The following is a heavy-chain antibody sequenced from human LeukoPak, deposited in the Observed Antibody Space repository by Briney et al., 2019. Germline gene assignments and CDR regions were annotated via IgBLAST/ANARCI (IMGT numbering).Heavy chain of an antibody. CDR3: AKDVPVLRYFDWLFYFDY. D-gene: IGHD3-9*01. CDR2: ISGSGGST. CDR1: GFTFSSYA. J-gene: IGHJ4*02. V-gene: IGHV3-23*01. Sequence: GGSLRLPCAASGFTFSSYAMSWVRQAPGKGLEWVSAISGSGGSTYYADSVKGRFTISRDNSKNTLYLQMNSLRAEDTAVYYCAKDVPVLRYFDWLFYFDYWGQGTLVTVSS.